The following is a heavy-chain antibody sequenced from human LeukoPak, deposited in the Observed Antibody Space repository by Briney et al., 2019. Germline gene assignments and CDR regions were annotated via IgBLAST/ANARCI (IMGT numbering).Heavy chain of an antibody. CDR2: IYYSGST. J-gene: IGHJ4*02. Sequence: SETLSLTCTVSGDSISSGGYYWSWIRQHPGKGLEWIGYIYYSGSTYYNPSLKSRVTISIDTSKNQFSLKLSSVTAADTAVYCCARGYYDSGTLYGYFDYWGQGTLVTVSS. D-gene: IGHD3-10*01. CDR3: ARGYYDSGTLYGYFDY. V-gene: IGHV4-31*03. CDR1: GDSISSGGYY.